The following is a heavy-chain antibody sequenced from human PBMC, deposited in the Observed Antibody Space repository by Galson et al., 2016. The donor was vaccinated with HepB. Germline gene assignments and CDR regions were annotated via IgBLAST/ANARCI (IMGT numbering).Heavy chain of an antibody. V-gene: IGHV5-10-1*01. D-gene: IGHD2-21*01. Sequence: QSGAEVKEPGESLRISCKGSGYSFSSYWITWVRQRPGKGLEWIGRVDPGDSYGNYSPSFQGHVTISADKSISTASLQWTNLKASDTAMYYCARHRGRHCYNDFDYWGQGTLVTVSS. CDR1: GYSFSSYW. CDR2: VDPGDSYG. J-gene: IGHJ4*02. CDR3: ARHRGRHCYNDFDY.